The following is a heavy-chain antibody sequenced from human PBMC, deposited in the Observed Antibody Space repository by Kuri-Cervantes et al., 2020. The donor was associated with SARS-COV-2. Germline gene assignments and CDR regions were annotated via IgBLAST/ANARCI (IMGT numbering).Heavy chain of an antibody. CDR1: GYTFTNYV. Sequence: ASVKVSCKASGYTFTNYVITWVRQAPGQGLEWMGWISPYNGNTNYAQKLQGRVTMTTDTSTSTAYMELRSLRSDDTAVYYCARETFLTRGPMPAPLLDYWGQGTLVTVSS. V-gene: IGHV1-18*01. CDR2: ISPYNGNT. D-gene: IGHD3-9*01. J-gene: IGHJ4*02. CDR3: ARETFLTRGPMPAPLLDY.